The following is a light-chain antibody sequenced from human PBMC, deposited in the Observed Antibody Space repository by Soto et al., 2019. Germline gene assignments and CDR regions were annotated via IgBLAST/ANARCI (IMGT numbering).Light chain of an antibody. CDR2: EGS. CDR1: SSGVGSYDL. CDR3: CSYAGSSTHYV. Sequence: QSALTQPASVSGSPGQSIAISCTGTSSGVGSYDLVSWYQQHPGKAPKLMIYEGSKRPSGVSNRFSGSKSGDTASLTISGLQAEDEADYYCCSYAGSSTHYVFGSGTKLTVL. J-gene: IGLJ1*01. V-gene: IGLV2-23*01.